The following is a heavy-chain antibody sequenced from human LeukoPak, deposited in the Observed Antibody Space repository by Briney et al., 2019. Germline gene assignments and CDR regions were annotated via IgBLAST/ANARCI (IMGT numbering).Heavy chain of an antibody. J-gene: IGHJ4*02. Sequence: APVKVSCKASGYTFTGYYMHWVRQAPGQGLEWMGWINPNSGGTNYAQKFQGRVTMTRDTSISTAYMELSRLRSDDTAVYYCARVGGYCSSTSCYVIFDYWGQGDLVTVSS. V-gene: IGHV1-2*02. CDR1: GYTFTGYY. CDR2: INPNSGGT. CDR3: ARVGGYCSSTSCYVIFDY. D-gene: IGHD2-2*01.